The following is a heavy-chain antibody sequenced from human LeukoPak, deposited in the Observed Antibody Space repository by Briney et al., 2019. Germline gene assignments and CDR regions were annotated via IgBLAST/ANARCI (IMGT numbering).Heavy chain of an antibody. CDR1: GFTFSNAW. CDR2: IKSKTDGGTT. V-gene: IGHV3-15*01. D-gene: IGHD5-18*01. J-gene: IGHJ4*02. CDR3: AQGYDTAMVRGYFDY. Sequence: GGSLRLSCAASGFTFSNAWMSWVRQAPEKGLEWVGRIKSKTDGGTTDYAAPVKGRFTISRDDSKNTLYLQMNSLKTEDTAVYYCAQGYDTAMVRGYFDYWGQGTLVTVSS.